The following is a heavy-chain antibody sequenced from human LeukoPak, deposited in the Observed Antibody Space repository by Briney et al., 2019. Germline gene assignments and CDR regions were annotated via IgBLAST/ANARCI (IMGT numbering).Heavy chain of an antibody. D-gene: IGHD2-2*01. CDR1: GYTLTELS. V-gene: IGHV1-24*01. Sequence: GASVKVSCKVSGYTLTELSMHWVRQAPGKGLEWMGGFDPEDGETIYAQKFQGRVTMTEDTSTDTAYMELSSLRFEDTAVYYCATVAGQLLSYYFDYWGQGTLVTVSS. CDR2: FDPEDGET. CDR3: ATVAGQLLSYYFDY. J-gene: IGHJ4*02.